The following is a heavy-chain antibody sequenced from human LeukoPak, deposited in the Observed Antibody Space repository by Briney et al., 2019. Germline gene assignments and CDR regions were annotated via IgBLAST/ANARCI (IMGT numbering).Heavy chain of an antibody. J-gene: IGHJ5*02. CDR1: GFTFSSYS. D-gene: IGHD2-2*01. CDR2: ISSSSSTI. CDR3: AREHCSSTSCPKLNWFDP. V-gene: IGHV3-48*01. Sequence: PGGSLRLSCAASGFTFSSYSMNWVRQAPGKGLEWVSYISSSSSTIYYADSVKGRFTISRDNVKNSLYLQMNSLRAEDTAVYYCAREHCSSTSCPKLNWFDPWGQGTLVTVSS.